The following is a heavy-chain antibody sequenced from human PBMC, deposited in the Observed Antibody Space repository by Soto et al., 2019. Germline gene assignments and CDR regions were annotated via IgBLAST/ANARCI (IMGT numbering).Heavy chain of an antibody. Sequence: QSGGSLRLSCAASGFTFDDYAMHWVRQVPGKGLEWVSGINGNSGSIGYGDSVKGRFAISRDNAKNSLHLQMNSLSAEDTAFYYCVKDESINWYSGHFRHWGQGTLVTVSS. CDR2: INGNSGSI. CDR3: VKDESINWYSGHFRH. CDR1: GFTFDDYA. J-gene: IGHJ1*01. V-gene: IGHV3-9*01. D-gene: IGHD6-13*01.